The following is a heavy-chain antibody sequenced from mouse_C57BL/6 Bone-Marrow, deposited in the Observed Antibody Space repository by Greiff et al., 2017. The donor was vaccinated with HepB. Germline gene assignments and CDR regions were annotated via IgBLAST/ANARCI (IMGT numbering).Heavy chain of an antibody. V-gene: IGHV6-3*01. CDR2: IRLKSDNYAT. CDR3: TDPSWFAY. J-gene: IGHJ3*01. Sequence: EVKVEESGGGLVQPGGSMILSCVASGFTFSNYWMNWVRQSPEKGLEWVAQIRLKSDNYATLYAESVKGRFTISRDDSKTSVYLQMNNLRAEDTGIYYCTDPSWFAYWGQGTRVTVSA. CDR1: GFTFSNYW.